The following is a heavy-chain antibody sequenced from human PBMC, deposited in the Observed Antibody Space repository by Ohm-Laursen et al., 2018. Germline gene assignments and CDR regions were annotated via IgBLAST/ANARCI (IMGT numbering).Heavy chain of an antibody. V-gene: IGHV3-11*01. CDR1: GFTFSDFY. Sequence: SLRLSCAASGFTFSDFYMGWIRQAPGKGLEWVSYINSGGDNIYHADSVKGRFTISRDNSKNTLYLQMNSLRAEDTAVYYCAKGPEHINWNYGDYWGQGTLVTVSS. J-gene: IGHJ4*02. CDR2: INSGGDNI. D-gene: IGHD1-7*01. CDR3: AKGPEHINWNYGDY.